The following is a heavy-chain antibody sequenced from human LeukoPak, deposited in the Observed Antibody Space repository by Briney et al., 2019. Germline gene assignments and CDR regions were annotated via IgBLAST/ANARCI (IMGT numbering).Heavy chain of an antibody. V-gene: IGHV3-7*03. CDR1: GFIFSKYW. CDR2: LKFDGIEN. D-gene: IGHD3-10*01. Sequence: GRSLRLSCAASGFIFSKYWMTWVRQAPGKGLEWVATLKFDGIENYHVGSVAGRFTISRDNPKNSLYLQMNSLRAEDTAVYYCAESSGNYLYFDYWGQGTLVTVSS. J-gene: IGHJ4*02. CDR3: AESSGNYLYFDY.